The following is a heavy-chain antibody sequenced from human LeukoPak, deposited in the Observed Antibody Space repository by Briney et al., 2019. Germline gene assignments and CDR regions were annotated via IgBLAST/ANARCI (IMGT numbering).Heavy chain of an antibody. CDR2: LYYSGST. CDR3: ARFARLDYYGSGTYYNRPLDY. J-gene: IGHJ4*02. V-gene: IGHV4-59*01. Sequence: SETLSLTCTVSGGSISSYYWSWIRQPPGKGLEWIGYLYYSGSTNYNPSLKSRVTILVDTSKNQLSLKLSSVTAADTAVYYCARFARLDYYGSGTYYNRPLDYWGQGTLVTVSS. CDR1: GGSISSYY. D-gene: IGHD3-10*01.